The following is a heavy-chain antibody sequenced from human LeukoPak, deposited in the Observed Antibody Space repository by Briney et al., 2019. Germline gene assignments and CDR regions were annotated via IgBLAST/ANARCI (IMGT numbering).Heavy chain of an antibody. CDR1: GYTFTNYA. CDR3: ARPGRGGIYFFDF. D-gene: IGHD2-21*01. Sequence: ASVKVSCKASGYTFTNYAINWVRQAPGQGLEWMGWINTNTGNPMYAQGFTGRFVFSLDTSVSTAYLQISSLKAEDTAVYFCARPGRGGIYFFDFWGQGTLVTVSS. CDR2: INTNTGNP. J-gene: IGHJ4*02. V-gene: IGHV7-4-1*02.